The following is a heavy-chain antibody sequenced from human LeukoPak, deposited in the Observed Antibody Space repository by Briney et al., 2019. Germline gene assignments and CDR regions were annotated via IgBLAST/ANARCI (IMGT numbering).Heavy chain of an antibody. V-gene: IGHV3-66*01. Sequence: GGSLRLSCAASGFTVSSNYMSWVRQAPGKGLEWVSVIYSGGSTYYADSVKGRFTISRDNSKNTLYLQMNNLRAEDTAVYYCARDVYSSGPSDYWGQGTLVTVSS. J-gene: IGHJ4*02. D-gene: IGHD6-19*01. CDR3: ARDVYSSGPSDY. CDR1: GFTVSSNY. CDR2: IYSGGST.